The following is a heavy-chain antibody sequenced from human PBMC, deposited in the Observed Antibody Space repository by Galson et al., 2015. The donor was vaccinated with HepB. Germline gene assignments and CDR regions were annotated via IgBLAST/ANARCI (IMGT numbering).Heavy chain of an antibody. CDR2: IRYDGSNK. CDR1: GFTFSSYG. J-gene: IGHJ3*02. CDR3: AKDSSKTVLPPDAFDI. V-gene: IGHV3-30*02. Sequence: SLRLSCAASGFTFSSYGMHWVRQAPGKGLEWVAFIRYDGSNKYYADSVKGRFTISRDNSKNTLYLQMNSLRAEDTAVYYCAKDSSKTVLPPDAFDIWGQGTMVTVSS. D-gene: IGHD3-10*01.